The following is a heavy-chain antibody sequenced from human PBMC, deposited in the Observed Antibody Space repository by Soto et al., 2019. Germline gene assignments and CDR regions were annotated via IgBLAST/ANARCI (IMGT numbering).Heavy chain of an antibody. V-gene: IGHV1-18*01. D-gene: IGHD6-6*01. Sequence: GGSVKVCFKASGYPFTSYGISLVRQAPGQGLEWMGWISAYNGNTNYAQKLQGRVTMTTDTSTSTAYMELRSLRSDDTAVYYCARDNRRIAARYFDYWGQGTLVTVSS. CDR1: GYPFTSYG. CDR3: ARDNRRIAARYFDY. J-gene: IGHJ4*02. CDR2: ISAYNGNT.